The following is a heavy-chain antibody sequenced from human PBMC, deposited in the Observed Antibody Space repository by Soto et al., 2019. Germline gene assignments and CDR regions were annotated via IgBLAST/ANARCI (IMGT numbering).Heavy chain of an antibody. CDR2: MHHSGRT. CDR3: ARDKITGLFDY. CDR1: GAYMRNDYYY. D-gene: IGHD2-8*02. V-gene: IGHV4-31*03. Sequence: PSETLSLTCTVSGAYMRNDYYYWSWVRQNPGKDLEWIGHMHHSGRTHYNPSLKSRVAISVDTSKNQFSLKLTSVTAADTAVYYCARDKITGLFDYWGQGTLVTVS. J-gene: IGHJ4*02.